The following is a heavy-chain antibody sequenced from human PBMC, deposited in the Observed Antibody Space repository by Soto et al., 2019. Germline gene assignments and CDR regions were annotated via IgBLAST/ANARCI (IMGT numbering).Heavy chain of an antibody. CDR2: IIPISGTA. CDR1: GGTFSSYA. V-gene: IGHV1-69*12. CDR3: ARVESGREYNWFDP. J-gene: IGHJ5*02. D-gene: IGHD1-26*01. Sequence: QVQLVQSGAEVKKPGSSVKVSCKASGGTFSSYAISWVRQAPGQGLEWMGGIIPISGTANYAQKFQGRVTMTANESTSTAYMEVRRLRSEVTVLYYCARVESGREYNWFDPWGQGTLVTVSS.